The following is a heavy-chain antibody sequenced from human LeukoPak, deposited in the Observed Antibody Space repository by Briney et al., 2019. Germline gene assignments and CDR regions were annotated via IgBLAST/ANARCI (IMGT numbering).Heavy chain of an antibody. CDR1: GFTFSSYS. V-gene: IGHV3-21*01. D-gene: IGHD6-6*01. Sequence: GGSLRLSCAASGFTFSSYSMNWVRQAPGKGLEWVSSISSSSSYIYYADSVKGRFTISRDNAKNSLYLKMNSLRAEDTAVYSCARYPLYTTSPDAFDIWGQGTMVTVSS. CDR3: ARYPLYTTSPDAFDI. CDR2: ISSSSSYI. J-gene: IGHJ3*02.